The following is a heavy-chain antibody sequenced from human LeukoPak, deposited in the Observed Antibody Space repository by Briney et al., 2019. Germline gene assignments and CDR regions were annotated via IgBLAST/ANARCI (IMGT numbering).Heavy chain of an antibody. V-gene: IGHV3-23*01. D-gene: IGHD1-14*01. J-gene: IGHJ4*02. Sequence: GGSLRLSCVGSGFTFRSHAMSWVRQAPEKGLEFVSGIYENGGTTYYADSVKGRFTISRDNSKNTLYLQMNSLRAEDTAVYYCAGGGELEPLDYWGQGTLVTVSS. CDR3: AGGGELEPLDY. CDR2: IYENGGTT. CDR1: GFTFRSHA.